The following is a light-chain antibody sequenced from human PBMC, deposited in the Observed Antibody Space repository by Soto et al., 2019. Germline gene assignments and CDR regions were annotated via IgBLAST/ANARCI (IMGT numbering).Light chain of an antibody. CDR2: AAS. CDR3: QQADSFPQT. CDR1: QGVSSY. J-gene: IGKJ1*01. V-gene: IGKV1-12*01. Sequence: DIQMTQSPSSVPASVGDRVSITCRASQGVSSYLAWYQQKPGKAPELLIYAASNLRSGVPSRFSGSGSGTDFTLTISSLQPEDFATYYCQQADSFPQTFGQGTKVDIK.